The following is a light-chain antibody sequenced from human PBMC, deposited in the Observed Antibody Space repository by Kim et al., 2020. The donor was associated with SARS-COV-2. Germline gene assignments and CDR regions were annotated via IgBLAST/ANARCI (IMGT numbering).Light chain of an antibody. J-gene: IGLJ3*02. CDR1: SSDIGNYNR. Sequence: GQSVTLSCPGTSSDIGNYNRVSWYQQSPGAAPQLMIYEVNNRPSGVPDRFSGSKSGNTASLTISGLQTEDEGDYYCSSHASNNTWVFGGGTQLTVL. V-gene: IGLV2-18*02. CDR2: EVN. CDR3: SSHASNNTWV.